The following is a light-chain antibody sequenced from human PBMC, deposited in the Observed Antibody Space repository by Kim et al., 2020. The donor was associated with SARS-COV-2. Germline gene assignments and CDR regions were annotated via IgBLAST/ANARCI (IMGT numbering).Light chain of an antibody. CDR1: KLGDKY. Sequence: VSPGQTASITCSGDKLGDKYACWYQQKPGQSPVLVIYQDSKRPSGIPERFSGSNSGNTATLAISGTQAMDEADYYCQAWDSSTVVFGGGTQLTVL. V-gene: IGLV3-1*01. CDR2: QDS. J-gene: IGLJ2*01. CDR3: QAWDSSTVV.